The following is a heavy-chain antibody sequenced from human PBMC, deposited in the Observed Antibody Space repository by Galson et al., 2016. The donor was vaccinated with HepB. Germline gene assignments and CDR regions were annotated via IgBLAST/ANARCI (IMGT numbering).Heavy chain of an antibody. CDR2: ISAYNGDT. D-gene: IGHD6-6*01. CDR3: ARARYTTSSLFDY. J-gene: IGHJ4*02. Sequence: SVKVSCKASGYTFTTYGINWVRQAPGQGLEWLGWISAYNGDTDSAQSLQGRVTMSIDTSTNTAYMELRSLSSDDTGVYYCARARYTTSSLFDYWGQGTLRTVSS. V-gene: IGHV1-18*01. CDR1: GYTFTTYG.